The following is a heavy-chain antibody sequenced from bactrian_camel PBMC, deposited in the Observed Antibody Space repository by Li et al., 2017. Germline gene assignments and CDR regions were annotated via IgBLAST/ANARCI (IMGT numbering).Heavy chain of an antibody. CDR3: AAGHWFQCGLTGPPEYPY. CDR2: IDSRSTT. CDR1: GLVYPFWS. D-gene: IGHD8*01. V-gene: IGHV3S61*01. Sequence: VQLVESGGGSVQAGGSLTLSCAASGLVYPFWSMAWFRQAPGKEREGVARIDSRSTTEYVDSVKGRFTVFKGNAGKTLYLQMNSLKPEDTAMYYCAAGHWFQCGLTGPPEYPYWGQGTQVTVS. J-gene: IGHJ4*01.